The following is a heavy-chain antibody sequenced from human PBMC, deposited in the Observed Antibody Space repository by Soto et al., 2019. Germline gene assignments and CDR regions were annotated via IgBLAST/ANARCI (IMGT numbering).Heavy chain of an antibody. CDR3: ARGRYYDFWSGYSGPLFDY. Sequence: PGGSLRLSCAASLFTFSSYGMHWVRQAPGKGLEWVAVIWYDGSNKYYADSVKGRFTISRDNSKNTLYLQMNSLRAEDTAVYYCARGRYYDFWSGYSGPLFDYWGQGTLVTVSS. V-gene: IGHV3-33*01. CDR1: LFTFSSYG. CDR2: IWYDGSNK. J-gene: IGHJ4*02. D-gene: IGHD3-3*01.